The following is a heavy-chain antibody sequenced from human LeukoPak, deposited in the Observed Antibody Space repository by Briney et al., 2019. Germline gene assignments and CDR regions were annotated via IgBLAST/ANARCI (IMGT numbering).Heavy chain of an antibody. V-gene: IGHV1-46*01. Sequence: ASVKVSCKASGYTFTSYYMHWVRQAPGQGLEWMGIINPSGGSTSYAQKFQGRVTMTRDMSTSTVYMELSSLRSEDTAVYYCARDYYVSSGYSINPRQFDYWGQGTLVTVSS. J-gene: IGHJ4*02. CDR1: GYTFTSYY. CDR2: INPSGGST. CDR3: ARDYYVSSGYSINPRQFDY. D-gene: IGHD3-22*01.